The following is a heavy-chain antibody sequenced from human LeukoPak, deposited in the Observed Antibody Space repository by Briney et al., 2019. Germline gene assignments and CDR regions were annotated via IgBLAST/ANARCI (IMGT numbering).Heavy chain of an antibody. CDR1: GGSFSGYY. CDR2: INHSGST. Sequence: SETLSLTCAVYGGSFSGYYWGWIRQPPGKGLEWIGEINHSGSTNYNPSLKSRVTISVDTSKNQFSLKLSSVTAADTAVYYCARGQRGYRPGMLIWGQGTMVTVSS. V-gene: IGHV4-34*01. CDR3: ARGQRGYRPGMLI. J-gene: IGHJ3*02. D-gene: IGHD5-18*01.